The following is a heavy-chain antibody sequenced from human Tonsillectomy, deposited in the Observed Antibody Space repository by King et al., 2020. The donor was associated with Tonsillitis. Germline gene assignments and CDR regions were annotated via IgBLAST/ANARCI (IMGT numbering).Heavy chain of an antibody. CDR3: ARAPPRIVGATDFDY. CDR2: IKQDGSEQ. D-gene: IGHD1-26*01. CDR1: GFTFSSYW. V-gene: IGHV3-7*03. J-gene: IGHJ4*02. Sequence: VQLVESGGGLVQPGGSLRLSCAASGFTFSSYWMSWVRQAPGKGLEWVANIKQDGSEQYYVDSVKGRFTISRDNAKNSLFLQLNSLRAEDTAVYYCARAPPRIVGATDFDYWGQGTLVTVSS.